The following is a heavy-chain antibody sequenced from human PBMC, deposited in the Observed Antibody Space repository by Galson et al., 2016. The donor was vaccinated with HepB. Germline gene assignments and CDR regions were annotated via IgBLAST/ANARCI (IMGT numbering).Heavy chain of an antibody. CDR3: ARRVSVADTWGSYAMDV. CDR2: IYPRDSDT. D-gene: IGHD3-16*01. CDR1: GYSFTSYW. V-gene: IGHV5-51*01. J-gene: IGHJ6*02. Sequence: QSGAEVKKPGESLKISCKASGYSFTSYWIGWVRQMPGKGLEWMGIIYPRDSDTRYRLSLQGQVPISADKSRSSTYLHWRSLKASDTATYYRARRVSVADTWGSYAMDVWGQGTTVTVSS.